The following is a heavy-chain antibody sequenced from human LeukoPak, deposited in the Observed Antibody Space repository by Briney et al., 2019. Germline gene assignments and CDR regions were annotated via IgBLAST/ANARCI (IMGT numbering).Heavy chain of an antibody. CDR3: ARVRENMIVVALDAFDI. CDR1: GFTFRSYA. CDR2: ISGSGGST. V-gene: IGHV3-23*01. J-gene: IGHJ3*02. D-gene: IGHD3-22*01. Sequence: GGSLRLSCAASGFTFRSYAMTWVRQAPGKGLEWVSAISGSGGSTYYADSVKGRFTISRDNAKNSLYLQMNSLRAEDTAVYYCARVRENMIVVALDAFDIWGQGTMVTVSS.